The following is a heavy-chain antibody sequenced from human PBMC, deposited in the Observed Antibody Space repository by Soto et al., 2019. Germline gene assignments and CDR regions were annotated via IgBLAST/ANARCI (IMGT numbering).Heavy chain of an antibody. D-gene: IGHD6-6*01. CDR1: GGSFNSFY. CDR2: INHSGRT. V-gene: IGHV4-34*02. CDR3: AREYSSSYYFHY. J-gene: IGHJ4*02. Sequence: QVQLQQWCAGLLKPSGTLSLTCAVYGGSFNSFYWSWIRQAPGKGLEWIGEINHSGRTKYNPSLKSRVTILVDPSKNQFSLNLTSVTAADTAVYYCAREYSSSYYFHYWGQGTLVTISS.